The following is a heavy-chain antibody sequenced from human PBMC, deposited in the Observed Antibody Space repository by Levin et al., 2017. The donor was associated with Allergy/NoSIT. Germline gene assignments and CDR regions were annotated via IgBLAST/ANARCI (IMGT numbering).Heavy chain of an antibody. D-gene: IGHD2-2*01. CDR3: ARLNCSSTSCYVPHDAFDI. J-gene: IGHJ3*02. Sequence: PSETLSLTCTVSGGSISSSSYYWGWIRQPPGKGLEWIGSIYYSGSTYYNPSLKSRVTISVDTSKNQFSLKLSSVTAADTAVYYCARLNCSSTSCYVPHDAFDIWGQGTMVTVSS. V-gene: IGHV4-39*01. CDR2: IYYSGST. CDR1: GGSISSSSYY.